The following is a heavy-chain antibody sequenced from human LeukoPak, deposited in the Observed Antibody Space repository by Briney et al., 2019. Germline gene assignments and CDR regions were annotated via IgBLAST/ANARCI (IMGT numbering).Heavy chain of an antibody. CDR3: ARVFNIAATGTCDS. V-gene: IGHV3-11*05. Sequence: GGSLRLSWAASGFTFRDFYMTWLRQAPGKSLEWVSYISGNSGYTNYADSVKGRFTISRVHAKNSLYLQMNSLRAEDTAVYYCARVFNIAATGTCDSCGPGTLVTVSS. J-gene: IGHJ4*02. CDR1: GFTFRDFY. D-gene: IGHD6-13*01. CDR2: ISGNSGYT.